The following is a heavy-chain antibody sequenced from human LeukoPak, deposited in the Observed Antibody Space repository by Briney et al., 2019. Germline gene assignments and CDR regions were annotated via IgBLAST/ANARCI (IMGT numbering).Heavy chain of an antibody. J-gene: IGHJ4*02. CDR1: GFTFSNAW. Sequence: GGSLRLSCAASGFTFSNAWMSWVRQAPGKGLEWVGRIKSKTDGGTTDYAAPVKGRFTISRDDSKNTLYLQMNSLKTEDTAVCYCTTAGYVRGVIGPFYWGQGTLVTVSS. CDR3: TTAGYVRGVIGPFY. D-gene: IGHD3-10*01. CDR2: IKSKTDGGTT. V-gene: IGHV3-15*01.